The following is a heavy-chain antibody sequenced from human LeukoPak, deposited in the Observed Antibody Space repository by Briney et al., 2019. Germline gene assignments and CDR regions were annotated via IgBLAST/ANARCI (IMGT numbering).Heavy chain of an antibody. V-gene: IGHV3-7*03. Sequence: PGGSLRLSCAASGFTFSSYWMNWARQAPGKGLEWVASINHNGNVNYYVDSVKGRFTISRDNSKNTLYLQMNSLRAEDTAVYYCARDDLAAAGTIYWGQGTLVTVSS. D-gene: IGHD6-13*01. J-gene: IGHJ4*02. CDR1: GFTFSSYW. CDR2: INHNGNVN. CDR3: ARDDLAAAGTIY.